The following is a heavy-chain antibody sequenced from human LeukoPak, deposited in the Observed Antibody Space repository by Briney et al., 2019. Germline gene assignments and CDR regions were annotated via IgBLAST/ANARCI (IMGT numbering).Heavy chain of an antibody. CDR3: TRHAVYCSGGSSWLTLFDY. D-gene: IGHD2-15*01. J-gene: IGHJ4*02. V-gene: IGHV4-39*01. CDR2: IYYSGST. Sequence: SETLSLTCTVSGGSISSSSYYWGWIRQPPGKGLEWIGSIYYSGSTYYNPSLKSRVTISVDTSKNQFSLKLSSVTAADTAVYYCTRHAVYCSGGSSWLTLFDYWGQGTLVTVSS. CDR1: GGSISSSSYY.